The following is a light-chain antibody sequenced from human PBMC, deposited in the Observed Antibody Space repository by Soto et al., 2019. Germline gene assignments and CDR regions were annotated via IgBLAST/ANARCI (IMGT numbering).Light chain of an antibody. CDR1: SSDVGGYNY. Sequence: QSALTQPRSVSGSPGQSVTISCTGTSSDVGGYNYVSWYQQHPGKAPKLMIYDVSKRPSGVPVRFSGSKSGNTASLTISGLQAEDEADYYCCSYAGRYTWVFGGGTKLA. CDR2: DVS. V-gene: IGLV2-11*01. J-gene: IGLJ3*02. CDR3: CSYAGRYTWV.